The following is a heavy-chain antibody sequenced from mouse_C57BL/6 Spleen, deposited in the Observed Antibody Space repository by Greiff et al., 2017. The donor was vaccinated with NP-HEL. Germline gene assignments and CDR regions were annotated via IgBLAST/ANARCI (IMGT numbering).Heavy chain of an antibody. V-gene: IGHV5-4*01. J-gene: IGHJ3*01. CDR2: ISDGGSYT. Sequence: EVQVVESGGGLVKPGGSLKLSCAASGFTFSSYAMSWVRQTPEKRLEWVATISDGGSYTYYPDNVKGRFTISRDNAKNNLYLQMSHLKSEDTAMYYCARDRYYYGSSPFDYWGQGTLVTVSA. D-gene: IGHD1-1*01. CDR3: ARDRYYYGSSPFDY. CDR1: GFTFSSYA.